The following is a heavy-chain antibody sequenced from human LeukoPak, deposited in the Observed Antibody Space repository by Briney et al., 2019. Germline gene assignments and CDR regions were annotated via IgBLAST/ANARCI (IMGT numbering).Heavy chain of an antibody. D-gene: IGHD3-22*01. CDR3: AKRSCDSSGYYYIEYFQH. V-gene: IGHV3-23*01. J-gene: IGHJ1*01. Sequence: PGGSLRLSCAASGFTFSSYGMSWVRQAPGKGLEWVSAISGSGGSTYYADSVKGRFTNSRDNSKNTLYLQMNSLRAEDTAVYYCAKRSCDSSGYYYIEYFQHWGQGTLVTVSS. CDR2: ISGSGGST. CDR1: GFTFSSYG.